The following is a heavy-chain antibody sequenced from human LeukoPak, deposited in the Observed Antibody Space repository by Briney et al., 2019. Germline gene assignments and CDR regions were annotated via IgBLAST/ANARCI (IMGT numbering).Heavy chain of an antibody. J-gene: IGHJ3*02. D-gene: IGHD2-21*02. Sequence: GGSLRLSCAASGFNFGSYSMTWVRQAPGKGLEWVSAISGSGGSTYYADSVKGRFTISRDNSKNTLYLQMNSLRAEDTAVYYCAKALRVVTARDAFDIWGQGTMVTVSS. CDR3: AKALRVVTARDAFDI. CDR2: ISGSGGST. CDR1: GFNFGSYS. V-gene: IGHV3-23*01.